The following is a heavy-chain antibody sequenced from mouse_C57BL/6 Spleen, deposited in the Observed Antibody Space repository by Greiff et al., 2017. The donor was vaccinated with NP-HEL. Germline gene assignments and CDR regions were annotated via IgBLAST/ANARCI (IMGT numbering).Heavy chain of an antibody. D-gene: IGHD1-1*01. Sequence: EVQGVESGGGLVKPGGSLKLSCAASGFTFSDYGMHWVRQAPEKGLEWVAYISSGSSTIYYADTVKGRFTISRDNAKNTLFLQMTSLRSEDTAMYYCARCYYGSSFYYYAMDYWGQGTSVTVSS. J-gene: IGHJ4*01. CDR2: ISSGSSTI. CDR3: ARCYYGSSFYYYAMDY. V-gene: IGHV5-17*01. CDR1: GFTFSDYG.